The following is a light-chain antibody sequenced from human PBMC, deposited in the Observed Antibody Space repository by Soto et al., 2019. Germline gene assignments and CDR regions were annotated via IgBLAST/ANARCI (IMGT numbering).Light chain of an antibody. J-gene: IGKJ1*01. V-gene: IGKV1-39*01. CDR1: HGSSSY. CDR2: AAS. CDR3: QQSYSTPRT. Sequence: EILMTESPYSLSASVGDRVTLTRRANHGSSSYLNWYQQKPGKAPKLLIYAASSLQSGVPSRFSGSVSGTDFTLTISSLQPEDFATYYCQQSYSTPRTFGQGAMADIK.